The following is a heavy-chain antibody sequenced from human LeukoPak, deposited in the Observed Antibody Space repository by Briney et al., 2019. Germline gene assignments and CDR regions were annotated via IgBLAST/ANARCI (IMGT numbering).Heavy chain of an antibody. V-gene: IGHV4-30-4*01. CDR3: ASVRGYSSGWYASGFDP. CDR2: IYYRGST. J-gene: IGHJ5*02. Sequence: SETLSLTCTVSGGSISSGDYYWSWIRQPPGKGLEWIGYIYYRGSTYYNPPLKSRVTISVDTSKNQFSLKLTSVTAADTAVYYCASVRGYSSGWYASGFDPWGQGTLVTVSS. D-gene: IGHD6-19*01. CDR1: GGSISSGDYY.